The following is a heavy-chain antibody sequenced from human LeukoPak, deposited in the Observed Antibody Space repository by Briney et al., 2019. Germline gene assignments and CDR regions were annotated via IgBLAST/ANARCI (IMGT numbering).Heavy chain of an antibody. CDR3: ARLRLGDYYDSSGGFDP. J-gene: IGHJ5*02. D-gene: IGHD3-22*01. V-gene: IGHV4-34*01. Sequence: SETLSLTCAVYGGSFSGYYWSWIRQPPGKGLEWIGSIYYSGSTYYNPSLKSRVTISVDTSKNQFSLKLSSVTAADTAVYYCARLRLGDYYDSSGGFDPWGQGTLVTVSS. CDR1: GGSFSGYY. CDR2: IYYSGST.